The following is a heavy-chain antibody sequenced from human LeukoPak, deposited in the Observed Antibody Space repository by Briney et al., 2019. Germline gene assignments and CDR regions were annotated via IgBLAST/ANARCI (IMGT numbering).Heavy chain of an antibody. D-gene: IGHD3-10*01. CDR1: GFTFSSYA. V-gene: IGHV3-30*04. Sequence: GGSLRLSCAASGFTFSSYAMHWVRQAPGKGLEWVAVISYDGSNKYYADSVKGRFTISRDNSKNTLYLQMNSLRAEDTAVYYCAREGMVRGVILDYWGQGTLVIVSS. J-gene: IGHJ4*02. CDR3: AREGMVRGVILDY. CDR2: ISYDGSNK.